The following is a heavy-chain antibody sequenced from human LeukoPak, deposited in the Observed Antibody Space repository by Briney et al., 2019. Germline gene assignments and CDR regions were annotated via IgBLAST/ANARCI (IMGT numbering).Heavy chain of an antibody. Sequence: PSETLSLTCTVSGGSISSYYWSWIRQPPGKGLGWVGYIYYSGSTNYNPSLKSRVTISVDTSKNQFSLKLRSGTAADTAVYYCARLNSGYEDYYFDDWGQGTLVTVSS. CDR3: ARLNSGYEDYYFDD. D-gene: IGHD5-12*01. J-gene: IGHJ4*02. CDR1: GGSISSYY. V-gene: IGHV4-59*08. CDR2: IYYSGST.